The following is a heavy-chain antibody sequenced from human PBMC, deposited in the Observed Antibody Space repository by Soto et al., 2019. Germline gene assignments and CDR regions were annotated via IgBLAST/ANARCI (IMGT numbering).Heavy chain of an antibody. J-gene: IGHJ6*03. Sequence: PSETLSLTCAVYGGSFSGYYWSWFRQPPGKGLEWIGEINHSGSTNYNPSLKSRVTISVDTSKNQFSLKLSSVTAADTAVYYCARGGPQGCSGGSCYSRYLYYYMDVWGKGTTVTVSS. V-gene: IGHV4-34*01. CDR2: INHSGST. CDR3: ARGGPQGCSGGSCYSRYLYYYMDV. D-gene: IGHD2-15*01. CDR1: GGSFSGYY.